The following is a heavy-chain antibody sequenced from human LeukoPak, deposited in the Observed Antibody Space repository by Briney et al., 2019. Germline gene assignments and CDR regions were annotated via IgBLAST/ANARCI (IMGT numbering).Heavy chain of an antibody. CDR3: ARRAYCGGDCYSDY. CDR1: GYSFTSHY. D-gene: IGHD2-21*02. J-gene: IGHJ4*02. CDR2: IYPGDSDT. V-gene: IGHV5-51*01. Sequence: KVSCKASGYSFTSHYMHWVRQMPGKGLEWMGIIYPGDSDTRYSPSFQGQVTISADKSINTAYLQWSSLKASDSAMYYCARRAYCGGDCYSDYWGQGTLVTVSP.